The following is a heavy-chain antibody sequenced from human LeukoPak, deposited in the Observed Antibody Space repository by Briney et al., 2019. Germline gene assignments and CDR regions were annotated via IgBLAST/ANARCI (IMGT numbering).Heavy chain of an antibody. V-gene: IGHV1-69*06. CDR2: VIPIFGTA. D-gene: IGHD3-9*01. Sequence: SVKVSCKASGGTFSSYAISWVRQAPGQGLEWMGGVIPIFGTANYAQKFQGRVTITADKSTSTAYMELSSLRSEDTAVYYCARARGGDDILTLDYWGQGTLVTVSS. CDR3: ARARGGDDILTLDY. CDR1: GGTFSSYA. J-gene: IGHJ4*02.